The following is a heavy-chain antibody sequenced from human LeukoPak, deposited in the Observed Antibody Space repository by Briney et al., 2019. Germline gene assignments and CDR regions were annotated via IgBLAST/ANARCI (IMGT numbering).Heavy chain of an antibody. CDR1: GGSISSSSYY. D-gene: IGHD3-9*01. CDR2: IYYSGST. CDR3: ARRLVFYIRYFDTSGMDV. J-gene: IGHJ6*03. V-gene: IGHV4-39*01. Sequence: SETLSLTCTVSGGSISSSSYYWGWIRQPPGKGLEWIGSIYYSGSTYYNPSLKSRVTISVDTSKNQFSLKLSSVTAADKAVYYCARRLVFYIRYFDTSGMDVWGKGTTVTVSS.